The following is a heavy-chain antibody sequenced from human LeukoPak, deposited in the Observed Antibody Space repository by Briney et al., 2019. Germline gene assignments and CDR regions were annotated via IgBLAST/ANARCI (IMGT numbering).Heavy chain of an antibody. CDR1: GGSISSSSYY. V-gene: IGHV4-39*07. CDR3: ARWARGDWIFDY. J-gene: IGHJ4*02. CDR2: IYYSGST. D-gene: IGHD2-21*02. Sequence: PSETLSLTCTVSGGSISSSSYYWGWIRQPPGKGLEWIGSIYYSGSTYYNPSLKSRVTISVDTSKNQFSLKLSSVTAADTAVYYCARWARGDWIFDYWGQGTLVTVSS.